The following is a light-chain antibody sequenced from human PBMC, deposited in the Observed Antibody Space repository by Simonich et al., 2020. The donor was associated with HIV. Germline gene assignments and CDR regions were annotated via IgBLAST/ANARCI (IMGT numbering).Light chain of an antibody. CDR2: EGR. CDR1: RSDVGSYNL. V-gene: IGLV2-23*01. Sequence: QSALTQPASVSGSPGQSITISCTGTRSDVGSYNLVSWYQQNPGKAPKLMIYEGRKRPSGVSNRFSGSKSGNTASLTISGLQAEDEADYYCCSYAGSSTLVFGGGTKLTVL. J-gene: IGLJ2*01. CDR3: CSYAGSSTLV.